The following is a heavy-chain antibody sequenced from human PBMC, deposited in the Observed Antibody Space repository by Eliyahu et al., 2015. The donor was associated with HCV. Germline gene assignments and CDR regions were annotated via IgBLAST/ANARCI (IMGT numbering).Heavy chain of an antibody. Sequence: QVQLVQSGAEVKKPGASVKVSCKASGYTFTSYYMHWVRQAPGQGLEWMGIINPSGGSTSYAQKFQGRVTMTRDTSTSTVYMELSSLRSEDTAVYYCARENVVVVVAAYFDYWGQGTLVTVSS. V-gene: IGHV1-46*01. CDR2: INPSGGST. CDR3: ARENVVVVVAAYFDY. J-gene: IGHJ4*02. CDR1: GYTFTSYY. D-gene: IGHD2-15*01.